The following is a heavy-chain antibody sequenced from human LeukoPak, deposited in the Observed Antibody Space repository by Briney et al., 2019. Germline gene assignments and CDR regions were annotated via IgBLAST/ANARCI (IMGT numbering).Heavy chain of an antibody. CDR1: GFTFSSYS. CDR3: ARERVVAAAVPFDY. J-gene: IGHJ4*02. D-gene: IGHD6-13*01. CDR2: ISSSSYI. V-gene: IGHV3-21*01. Sequence: GGSLRLSCAASGFTFSSYSMNWVRQAPGKGLEWVSSISSSSYIYYADSVKGRFTISRDNAKNSLYLQMNSLRAEDTAVYYCARERVVAAAVPFDYWGQGTLVTVFS.